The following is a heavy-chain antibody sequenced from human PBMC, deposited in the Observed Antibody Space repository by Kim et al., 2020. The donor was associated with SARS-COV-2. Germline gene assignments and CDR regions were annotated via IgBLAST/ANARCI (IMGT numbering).Heavy chain of an antibody. V-gene: IGHV3-30*18. J-gene: IGHJ4*02. Sequence: GGSLRLSCAASGFTFSSYGMHWVRQAPGKGLEWVAVISYDGSNKYYADSVKGRFTISRDNSKNTLYLQMNSLRAEDTAVYYCAKGRLRGNYFDYWGQGTLVTVSS. CDR1: GFTFSSYG. CDR3: AKGRLRGNYFDY. CDR2: ISYDGSNK. D-gene: IGHD5-12*01.